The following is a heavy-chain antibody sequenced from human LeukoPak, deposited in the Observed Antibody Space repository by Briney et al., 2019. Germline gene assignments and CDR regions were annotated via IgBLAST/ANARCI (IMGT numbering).Heavy chain of an antibody. CDR1: GGTFSSYA. Sequence: SVKVSCKASGGTFSSYAISWVRQAPGQGLEWMGRIIPILVIANYAQKFQGRVTITADKSTSTAYMELSSLRSEDTAVYYCARVPIAAHGAFDIWGQGTMVTVSS. CDR3: ARVPIAAHGAFDI. V-gene: IGHV1-69*04. CDR2: IIPILVIA. D-gene: IGHD6-13*01. J-gene: IGHJ3*02.